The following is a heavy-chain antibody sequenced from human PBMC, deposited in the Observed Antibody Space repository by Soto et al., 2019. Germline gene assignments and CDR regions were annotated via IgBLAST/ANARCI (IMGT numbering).Heavy chain of an antibody. CDR2: INPSGGST. V-gene: IGHV1-46*03. J-gene: IGHJ4*02. CDR3: ARFYCSGGSCYGLDY. D-gene: IGHD2-15*01. CDR1: GYTFTSYY. Sequence: GASVKVSCKASGYTFTSYYMHWVRQAPGQGLEWMGIINPSGGSTSYAQKFQGRVTMTRDTSTSTVYMELSSLRSEDTAVYYCARFYCSGGSCYGLDYWGQGTLVTVSS.